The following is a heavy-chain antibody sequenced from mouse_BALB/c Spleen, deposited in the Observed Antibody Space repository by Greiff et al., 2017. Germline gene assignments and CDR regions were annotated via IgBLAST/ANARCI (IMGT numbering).Heavy chain of an antibody. V-gene: IGHV5-6-3*01. J-gene: IGHJ2*01. CDR1: GFTFSSYG. CDR3: ARDEDYDGYFY. D-gene: IGHD2-3*01. CDR2: INSNGGST. Sequence: EVKLVESGGGLVQPGGSLKLSCAASGFTFSSYGMSWVRQTPDKRLELVATINSNGGSTYYPDSVKGRFTISRDNAKNTLYLQMSSLKSEDTAMYYCARDEDYDGYFYWGQGTTLTVSS.